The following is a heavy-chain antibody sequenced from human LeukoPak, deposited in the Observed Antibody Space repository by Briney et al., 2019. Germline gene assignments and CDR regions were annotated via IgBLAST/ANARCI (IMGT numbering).Heavy chain of an antibody. Sequence: GGSLRLSCAASGFTFSSYAMSWVRQAPGKGLEWVSAISGSGGSTYYADSVKGRFTISRDNSKNTLYLQMSSLRAEDTAVYYCAKDVRGAAADPDNWFDPWGQGTLVTVSS. D-gene: IGHD6-13*01. CDR3: AKDVRGAAADPDNWFDP. CDR2: ISGSGGST. CDR1: GFTFSSYA. J-gene: IGHJ5*02. V-gene: IGHV3-23*01.